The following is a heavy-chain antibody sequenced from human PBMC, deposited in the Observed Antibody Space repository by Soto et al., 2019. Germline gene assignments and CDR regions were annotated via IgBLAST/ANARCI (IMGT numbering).Heavy chain of an antibody. CDR2: IIPIFGTA. Sequence: QVQLVQSGAEVKKPGSSVKVSCKASGGTFSSYAISWVRQAPGQGLEWMGGIIPIFGTANYAQKSQGRVTITADESTSTDYMELSSLRSEDTAVYYCTRDPRPGAGDYGMDVWGQWTTVTVSS. CDR3: TRDPRPGAGDYGMDV. D-gene: IGHD6-19*01. CDR1: GGTFSSYA. V-gene: IGHV1-69*01. J-gene: IGHJ6*02.